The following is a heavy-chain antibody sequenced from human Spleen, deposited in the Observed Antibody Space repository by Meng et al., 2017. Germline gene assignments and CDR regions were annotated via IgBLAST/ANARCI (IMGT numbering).Heavy chain of an antibody. CDR2: ISTFNGNT. D-gene: IGHD1-26*01. Sequence: ASVKVSCKASGYTFTSYGISWVRQATGQGLEWLAWISTFNGNTHSAQNLQGRVTMTTDTSTTTAYLELRSLRSDDTAVYYCARDRSRGIVGANYLDNWGQGTLVTVSS. CDR1: GYTFTSYG. CDR3: ARDRSRGIVGANYLDN. J-gene: IGHJ4*02. V-gene: IGHV1-18*04.